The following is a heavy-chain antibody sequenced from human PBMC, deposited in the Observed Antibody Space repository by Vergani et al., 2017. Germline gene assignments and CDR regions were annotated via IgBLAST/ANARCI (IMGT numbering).Heavy chain of an antibody. CDR3: ARGVYTSSAYCNDY. Sequence: EVHLVESGGGLVQPGRSLRLSCTGSGFTFGDHAMSWVRQAPGKGLEWVGFMGSRDFGGTTAYTEYAATVTERFVFSRDDSKSIAYLEMDSVIYEDTAVYYSARGVYTSSAYCNDYWGQETLVTVSS. CDR2: MGSRDFGGTT. D-gene: IGHD5-12*01. V-gene: IGHV3-49*04. J-gene: IGHJ4*02. CDR1: GFTFGDHA.